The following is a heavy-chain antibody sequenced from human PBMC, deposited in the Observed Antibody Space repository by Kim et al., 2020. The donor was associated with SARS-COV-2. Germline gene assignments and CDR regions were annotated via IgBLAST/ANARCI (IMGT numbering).Heavy chain of an antibody. J-gene: IGHJ6*02. CDR3: AKDPTRYDFWSGYYPTYYYYGMDV. D-gene: IGHD3-3*01. V-gene: IGHV3-30*18. CDR2: ISYDGSNK. Sequence: GGSLRLSCAASGFTFSSYGMHWVRQAPGKGLEWVAVISYDGSNKYYADSVKGRFTISRDNSKNTLYLQMNSLRAEDTAVYYCAKDPTRYDFWSGYYPTYYYYGMDVWGQGTTVRLL. CDR1: GFTFSSYG.